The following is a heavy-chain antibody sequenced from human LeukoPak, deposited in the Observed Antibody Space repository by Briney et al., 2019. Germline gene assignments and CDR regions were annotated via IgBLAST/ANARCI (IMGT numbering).Heavy chain of an antibody. CDR3: AKGERGWSALYYYYYGMDV. CDR1: GFTFDDYA. CDR2: ISWNSGSI. D-gene: IGHD1-1*01. J-gene: IGHJ6*02. Sequence: GGSLRLSCAASGFTFDDYAMHWVRQAPGKGLEWVSGISWNSGSIGYADSVKGRFTISRDNSKNTLYLQMNSLRAEDTAVYYCAKGERGWSALYYYYYGMDVWGQGTTVTVSS. V-gene: IGHV3-9*01.